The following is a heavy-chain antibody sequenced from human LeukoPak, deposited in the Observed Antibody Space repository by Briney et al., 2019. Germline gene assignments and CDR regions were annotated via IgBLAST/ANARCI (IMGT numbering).Heavy chain of an antibody. Sequence: GGSLRLSCGASGFTFTSYAMSWIRQAPGKGLEWVSLIYTSGSTFYADSVMGRFTISRDNSKNTLYLQMNSLRAEDTAVYYCAKDHAQWLVLDYWGQGTLVTVSS. J-gene: IGHJ4*02. D-gene: IGHD6-19*01. CDR3: AKDHAQWLVLDY. CDR1: GFTFTSYA. V-gene: IGHV3-23*03. CDR2: IYTSGST.